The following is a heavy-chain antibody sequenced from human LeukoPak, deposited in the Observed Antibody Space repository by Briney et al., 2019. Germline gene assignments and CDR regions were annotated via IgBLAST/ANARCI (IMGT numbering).Heavy chain of an antibody. CDR2: IKSDGKT. V-gene: IGHV3-74*01. CDR3: ARAPSEIGGYYPEYFRH. Sequence: PGGSLSLSCAASGFTFSSYWMHWARQAPGRGLVWVSRIKSDGKTNYADSVKGRFTISRDNAKNTVSLQMNSLRAEDTGVYYCARAPSEIGGYYPEYFRHWGQGTLVTVSS. CDR1: GFTFSSYW. J-gene: IGHJ1*01. D-gene: IGHD3-22*01.